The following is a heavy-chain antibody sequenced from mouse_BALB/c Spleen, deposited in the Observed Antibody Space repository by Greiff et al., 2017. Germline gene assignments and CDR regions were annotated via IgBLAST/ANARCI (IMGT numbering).Heavy chain of an antibody. J-gene: IGHJ2*01. CDR2: INPYNGGT. CDR1: GYSFTGYT. Sequence: VQLKQSGPELVKPGASMKISCKASGYSFTGYTMNWVKQSHGKTLEWIGLINPYNGGTSYNQKFKGKATLTVDKSSSTAYMELLSLTSEDSAVYYCAREGRGIPSDYWGQGTTLTVSS. CDR3: AREGRGIPSDY. V-gene: IGHV1-18*01.